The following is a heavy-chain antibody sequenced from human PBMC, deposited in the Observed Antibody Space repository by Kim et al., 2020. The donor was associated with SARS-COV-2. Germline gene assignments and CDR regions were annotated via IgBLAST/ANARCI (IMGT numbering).Heavy chain of an antibody. CDR3: ARHQSSYYFGSGSFPRYF. CDR1: GVSINEHY. V-gene: IGHV4-59*08. Sequence: SETLSLTCTVSGVSINEHYWSWIRQPPGKGLEYIWTIYYTGSAYYNPSLKSRVTMSLVTSESQFFLRLTSVTAADTAVYYCARHQSSYYFGSGSFPRYF. J-gene: IGHJ4*03. CDR2: IYYTGSA. D-gene: IGHD3-10*01.